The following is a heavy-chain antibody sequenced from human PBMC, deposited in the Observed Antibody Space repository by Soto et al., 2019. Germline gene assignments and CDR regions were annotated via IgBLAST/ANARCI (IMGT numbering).Heavy chain of an antibody. V-gene: IGHV3-33*06. CDR3: AKDRVQMVDGMDV. J-gene: IGHJ6*02. CDR2: MWYDATNK. D-gene: IGHD2-15*01. Sequence: QAGGSLRLSCAASGFTFSSYGIHWVRQAPGKGLEWVAVMWYDATNKYYADSVKGRFTISRDNSKNTVYLQMNSLRAEDTAVYYCAKDRVQMVDGMDVWGQGTTVTVSS. CDR1: GFTFSSYG.